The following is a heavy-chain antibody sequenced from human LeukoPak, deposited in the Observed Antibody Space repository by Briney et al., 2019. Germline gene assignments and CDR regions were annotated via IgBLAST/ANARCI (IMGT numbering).Heavy chain of an antibody. Sequence: ASVKVSCKASGYTFTSYAMNWVRQAPGQGLEWMGWINTNTGNPTYAQGFTGRFDFSLDTSVSTAYLQISSLKAEDTAVYYCARDLVLHPFYYYYYGMDVWGQGTTVTVSS. J-gene: IGHJ6*02. CDR3: ARDLVLHPFYYYYYGMDV. V-gene: IGHV7-4-1*02. CDR1: GYTFTSYA. CDR2: INTNTGNP.